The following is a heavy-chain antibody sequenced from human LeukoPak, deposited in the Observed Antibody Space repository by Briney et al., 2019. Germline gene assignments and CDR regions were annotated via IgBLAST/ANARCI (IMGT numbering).Heavy chain of an antibody. CDR3: ASTSGTYKYNWFDP. D-gene: IGHD1-26*01. V-gene: IGHV4-38-2*02. CDR1: GDSISSGYY. CDR2: IFHSGST. J-gene: IGHJ5*02. Sequence: SETLSLTCIVSGDSISSGYYWGWIRQPPGKGLQWIGNIFHSGSTYYNPSLQSRVTISVDTSKNQFSLKLSSVTAADTAVCYCASTSGTYKYNWFDPWGQGTLVTVSS.